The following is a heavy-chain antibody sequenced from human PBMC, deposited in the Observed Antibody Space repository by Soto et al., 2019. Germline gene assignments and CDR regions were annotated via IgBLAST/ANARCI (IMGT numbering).Heavy chain of an antibody. V-gene: IGHV3-15*01. CDR3: TTDLGSSRSYYYDGMDV. J-gene: IGHJ6*01. CDR1: GFTFSNAW. Sequence: GGSLRLSCAASGFTFSNAWMSWVRQAPGKGLEWVGRIKSKTDGGTTDYAAPVKGRITSSRDDSKNTLYLQMNSLKTEHTAVYDCTTDLGSSRSYYYDGMDVWGQGTTVTVSS. D-gene: IGHD6-13*01. CDR2: IKSKTDGGTT.